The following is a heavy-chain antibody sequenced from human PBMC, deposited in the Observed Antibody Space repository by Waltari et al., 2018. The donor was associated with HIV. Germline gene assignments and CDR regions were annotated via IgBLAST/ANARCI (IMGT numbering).Heavy chain of an antibody. CDR2: IFSNDEK. D-gene: IGHD3-3*01. Sequence: QVTLKESGPVLVKPTETLTLTCTVSGFSLSNARMGVSWIRQPPGKALEWLAHIFSNDEKSYSTSLKSRLTISKDTSKSQVVLTMTNMDPVDTATYYCARMWGTTIFGVVTRPYYGMDVWGQGTTVTVSS. V-gene: IGHV2-26*01. CDR3: ARMWGTTIFGVVTRPYYGMDV. CDR1: GFSLSNARMG. J-gene: IGHJ6*02.